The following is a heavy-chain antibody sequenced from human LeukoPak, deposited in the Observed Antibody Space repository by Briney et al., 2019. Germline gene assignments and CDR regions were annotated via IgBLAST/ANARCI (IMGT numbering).Heavy chain of an antibody. V-gene: IGHV4-4*07. D-gene: IGHD5-18*01. Sequence: PSETLSLTCTVSGGSISSYYWSWIRQPAGKGLEWIGRIYTSGSTNYNPSLKSRVTFSVDTSKNQFSLKLNPVTAADTALYYCARGTTDGYSYGRFDYWGQGTLVTVSS. CDR2: IYTSGST. CDR3: ARGTTDGYSYGRFDY. J-gene: IGHJ4*02. CDR1: GGSISSYY.